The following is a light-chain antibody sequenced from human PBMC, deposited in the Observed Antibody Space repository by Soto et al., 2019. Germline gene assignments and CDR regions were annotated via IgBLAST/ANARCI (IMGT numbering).Light chain of an antibody. J-gene: IGLJ1*01. CDR1: TSFVGSYNF. CDR2: EDT. V-gene: IGLV2-23*01. CDR3: CSYVGASTYV. Sequence: QSALTQPASVSGSPGQSITISCTGTTSFVGSYNFVSWYQQLPGKAPQVLIYEDTKRPSGVSNRFSGSISGSTASLTISGLQADDEADYHCCSYVGASTYVFGTGTKLTVL.